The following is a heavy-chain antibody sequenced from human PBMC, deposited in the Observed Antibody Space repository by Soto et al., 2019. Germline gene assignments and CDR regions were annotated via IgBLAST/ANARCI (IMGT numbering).Heavy chain of an antibody. D-gene: IGHD2-15*01. CDR1: GYTFTTHG. CDR3: ARDLGYCRSGTCYREWFDP. V-gene: IGHV1-18*01. J-gene: IGHJ5*02. Sequence: QVQLVQSGAEVKKPGASVKVSCKASGYTFTTHGISWVRQAPGQGLEWMGWVSGGNGHTNYAQRLQGRVTMTTDTSTNTAYMELRSLTSDDTAVYYCARDLGYCRSGTCYREWFDPWGQGTLVTVSS. CDR2: VSGGNGHT.